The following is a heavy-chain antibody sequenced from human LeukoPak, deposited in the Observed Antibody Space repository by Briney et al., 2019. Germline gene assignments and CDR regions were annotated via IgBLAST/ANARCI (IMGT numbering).Heavy chain of an antibody. CDR2: INPSGGST. J-gene: IGHJ4*02. CDR3: ARDGYSSSWHVLISSLPEPRYYFDY. V-gene: IGHV1-46*01. CDR1: GYTLTSYY. D-gene: IGHD6-13*01. Sequence: GASVKVSCKASGYTLTSYYMHWVRQAPGQGLEWMGIINPSGGSTSYAQKFQGRVTMTRDTSTSTVYMELSSLRSEDTAVYYCARDGYSSSWHVLISSLPEPRYYFDYWGQGTLVTVSS.